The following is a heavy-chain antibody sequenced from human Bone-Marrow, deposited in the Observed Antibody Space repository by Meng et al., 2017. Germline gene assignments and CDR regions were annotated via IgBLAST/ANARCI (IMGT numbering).Heavy chain of an antibody. V-gene: IGHV3-15*01. CDR1: GLSFTDAW. D-gene: IGHD6-13*01. CDR2: IKRNSDGGTI. J-gene: IGHJ4*02. CDR3: ATGAAAADH. Sequence: EAPLGGSGGGLVKPGGSLRLSCVASGLSFTDAWMSWVRQAPGKGLEWVGRIKRNSDGGTIDYAAPVKGRFTISRDDSKNTLYLQMDSLITEDTAVYFCATGAAAADHWGQGTLVTVSS.